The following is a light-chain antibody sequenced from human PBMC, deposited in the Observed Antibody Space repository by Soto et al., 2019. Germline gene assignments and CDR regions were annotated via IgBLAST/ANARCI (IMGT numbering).Light chain of an antibody. J-gene: IGLJ2*01. CDR1: ISNIGVNY. CDR2: EHN. Sequence: QAVVTQPPSVSAAPGLKVTISCSVSISNIGVNYVSWYQQVPGTAPKLLIYEHNKRPSGIPDRFSGSTSGTSATLGITGLQTGDEGDYYCATWDSNLRAVVFGGGTKLTVL. CDR3: ATWDSNLRAVV. V-gene: IGLV1-51*01.